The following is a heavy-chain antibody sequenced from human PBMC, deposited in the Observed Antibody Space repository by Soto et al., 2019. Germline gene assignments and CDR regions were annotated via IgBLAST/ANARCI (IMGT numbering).Heavy chain of an antibody. V-gene: IGHV1-69*02. CDR3: ARGGGAAYWFDP. Sequence: QVQLVQSGAEVKKPGSSVKVSCKASGGTFSSYTISWVRQAPGQGLEWMGRIIPILGIANYAQKFQGRVTITADKSTSTAYMELSSLRSEDTAWYYCARGGGAAYWFDPWGQGTLVTVSS. CDR2: IIPILGIA. CDR1: GGTFSSYT. D-gene: IGHD3-16*01. J-gene: IGHJ5*02.